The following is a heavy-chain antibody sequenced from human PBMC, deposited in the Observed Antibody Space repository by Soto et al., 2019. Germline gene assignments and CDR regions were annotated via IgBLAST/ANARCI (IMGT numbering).Heavy chain of an antibody. CDR1: GGSFSGYY. D-gene: IGHD3-10*01. V-gene: IGHV4-34*01. J-gene: IGHJ3*02. CDR3: ARVRRAYYYGSGSYYLFGAFDI. CDR2: ITHSGRT. Sequence: QVPLQQWGAGLLKPSETLSLTCAVYGGSFSGYYWSWSRPPPGLGLVWMGEITHSGRTNYNPSLKVRRTSVVDTSKNKFALKLSTVTAADTAVYYCARVRRAYYYGSGSYYLFGAFDIWGQGTMVTVSS.